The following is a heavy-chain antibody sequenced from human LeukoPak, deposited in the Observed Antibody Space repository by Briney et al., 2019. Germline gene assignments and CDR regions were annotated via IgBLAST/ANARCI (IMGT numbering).Heavy chain of an antibody. CDR1: GVPISSYW. J-gene: IGHJ5*02. V-gene: IGHV3-7*01. CDR3: ARDHGWFDP. Sequence: GGSLRLSCAASGVPISSYWMSWVRQAPGKGLEWVANIKQDGSEKYYVDSVKGRFTISRDNAKNSLYLQMNSLRAEDTAVYYCARDHGWFDPWGQGTLVTVSS. CDR2: IKQDGSEK.